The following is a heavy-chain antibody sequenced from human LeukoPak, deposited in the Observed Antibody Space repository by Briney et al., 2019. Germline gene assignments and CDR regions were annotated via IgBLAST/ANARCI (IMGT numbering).Heavy chain of an antibody. CDR3: ARGADSSGYYAFDY. J-gene: IGHJ4*02. V-gene: IGHV1-3*01. CDR2: INAGNGNT. Sequence: ASVKVSCKASGYTFTSYAMHWVRQAPGQRLEWMGWINAGNGNTKYSQKFQGRVTITRDTSASTAYMELSSLRSEDTAVYYCARGADSSGYYAFDYWGQGTLVTVSS. D-gene: IGHD3-22*01. CDR1: GYTFTSYA.